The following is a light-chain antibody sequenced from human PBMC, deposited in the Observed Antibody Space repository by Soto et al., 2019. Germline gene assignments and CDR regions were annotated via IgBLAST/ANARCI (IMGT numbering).Light chain of an antibody. CDR2: GTS. V-gene: IGKV3-20*01. CDR1: QGVSSDY. J-gene: IGKJ2*01. Sequence: EMVLTQSPGTLSLSPGDRATLSCRASQGVSSDYLAWYQQKPGQAPRLLIYGTSSRATDIPDRFSCSGSATDFTLTISRLEPEDFAVYFCQQYCGSPPYTFGQGTKLEI. CDR3: QQYCGSPPYT.